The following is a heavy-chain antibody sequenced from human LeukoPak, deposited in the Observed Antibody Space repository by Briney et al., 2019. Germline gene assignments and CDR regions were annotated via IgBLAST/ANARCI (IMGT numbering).Heavy chain of an antibody. Sequence: PGGSLRLSCASSAFNFTAYWMHWVRQDPRQGLLWVARINSDGTTTNYADSVKSRFTISRDNAKNTLFLQMNSLRAEDTAVYFCAVSNGGYGPWGQGALVTVSS. CDR1: AFNFTAYW. J-gene: IGHJ5*02. CDR3: AVSNGGYGP. CDR2: INSDGTTT. D-gene: IGHD5-12*01. V-gene: IGHV3-74*01.